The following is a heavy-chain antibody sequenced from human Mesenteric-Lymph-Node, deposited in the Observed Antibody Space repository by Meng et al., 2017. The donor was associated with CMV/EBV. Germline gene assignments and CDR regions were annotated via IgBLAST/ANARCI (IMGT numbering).Heavy chain of an antibody. CDR1: GYPFAGYY. J-gene: IGHJ4*01. CDR2: INPDTGGT. Sequence: CTASGYPFAGYYIYWVRQAPGQGLEWVGRINPDTGGTNYAQKFQGRVTMTRDTSISTAYMELSRLRSDDTAVYYCARDLSNPDSGDYWGQGTLVTVSS. D-gene: IGHD1-14*01. CDR3: ARDLSNPDSGDY. V-gene: IGHV1-2*06.